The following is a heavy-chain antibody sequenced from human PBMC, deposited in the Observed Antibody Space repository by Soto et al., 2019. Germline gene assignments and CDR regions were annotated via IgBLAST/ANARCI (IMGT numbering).Heavy chain of an antibody. CDR2: IKSKTDGGTT. D-gene: IGHD6-25*01. CDR1: GFTFTNFV. V-gene: IGHV3-15*07. J-gene: IGHJ4*02. CDR3: TTRGVQKPRDY. Sequence: GGSLRLSCAASGFTFTNFVMNWVRQAPGKGLEWVGRIKSKTDGGTTDYAAPVKGRFTISRDDSKNTLYLQMNSLKTDDTAVYYCTTRGVQKPRDYWGQGTLVTVSS.